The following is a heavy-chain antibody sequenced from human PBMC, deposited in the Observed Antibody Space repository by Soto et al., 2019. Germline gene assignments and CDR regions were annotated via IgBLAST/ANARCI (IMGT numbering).Heavy chain of an antibody. CDR2: ISKDGRNK. V-gene: IGHV3-30*04. CDR3: ARDMYSSDYFVKWFEP. D-gene: IGHD6-19*01. Sequence: QVRLVESGGGVVQPWRSLRLSCTASGFSFSSYAMYWFRQPPGKGLEWVAVISKDGRNKNYADSVKGRVTVSRDNANYSLDLQLNSLRGEDTAMYYCARDMYSSDYFVKWFEPWGQGTLVTVSS. CDR1: GFSFSSYA. J-gene: IGHJ5*02.